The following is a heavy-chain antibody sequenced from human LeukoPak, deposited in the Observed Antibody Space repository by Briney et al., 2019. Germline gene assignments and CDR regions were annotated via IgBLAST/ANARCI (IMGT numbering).Heavy chain of an antibody. CDR1: GFTFDDYA. J-gene: IGHJ4*02. V-gene: IGHV3-9*01. CDR2: ISWNSGSI. CDR3: ALSQLRGLLLIDY. D-gene: IGHD3-22*01. Sequence: GGSLRLSCAASGFTFDDYAMHWVRQAPGKGLEWVSGISWNSGSIGYADSVKGRFTISRDNAKNSLYLQMNSLRAEDTAVYYCALSQLRGLLLIDYWGQGTLVTVSS.